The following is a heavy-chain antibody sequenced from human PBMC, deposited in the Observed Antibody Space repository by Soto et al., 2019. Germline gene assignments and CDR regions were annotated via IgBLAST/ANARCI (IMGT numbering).Heavy chain of an antibody. D-gene: IGHD6-13*01. CDR3: AKVVIGYSSSWSWFDP. Sequence: PGGSLRLSCAASGFTSSSYAMSWVRQAPGKGLEWVSAISVSGGSTYYADSVKGWFTISRDNSKNTLFLQLNSLRAEDTAVYYCAKVVIGYSSSWSWFDPWGQGTLVTVSS. CDR2: ISVSGGST. V-gene: IGHV3-23*01. J-gene: IGHJ5*02. CDR1: GFTSSSYA.